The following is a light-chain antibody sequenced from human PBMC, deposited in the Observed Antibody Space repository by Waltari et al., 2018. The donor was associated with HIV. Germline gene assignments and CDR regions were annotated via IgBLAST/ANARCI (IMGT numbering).Light chain of an antibody. CDR1: ISNIGNNY. V-gene: IGLV1-47*01. Sequence: QSVLTPPPSTSGTPGQRVTISCSGSISNIGNNYVYWYQHLPGTAPKLRIDNNNGRPSGLPDRFSGSKADTSASLAISGLRSEDEADYYCSTWDDKMSGVIFGGGTKLTVL. CDR3: STWDDKMSGVI. J-gene: IGLJ2*01. CDR2: NNN.